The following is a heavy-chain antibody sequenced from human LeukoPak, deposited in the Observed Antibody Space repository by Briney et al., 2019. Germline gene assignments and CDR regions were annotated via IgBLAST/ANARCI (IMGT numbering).Heavy chain of an antibody. D-gene: IGHD2-2*01. CDR1: GFTFSSYS. Sequence: GGSLRLSCEASGFTFSSYSMNWVRQAPGKGLEWVSPISSSSIHIYYADSVKGRFTISRDNSKNTLYLQMNSLRAEDTAVYYCAREGVPATFYYYYYFGMDVWGQGTTVTVSS. CDR2: ISSSSIHI. V-gene: IGHV3-21*04. CDR3: AREGVPATFYYYYYFGMDV. J-gene: IGHJ6*02.